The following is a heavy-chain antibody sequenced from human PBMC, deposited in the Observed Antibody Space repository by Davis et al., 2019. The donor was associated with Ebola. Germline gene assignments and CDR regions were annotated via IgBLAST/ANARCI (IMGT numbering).Heavy chain of an antibody. V-gene: IGHV1-8*03. D-gene: IGHD3-9*01. CDR3: ARRDDILTHLGYGMDV. J-gene: IGHJ6*02. CDR2: MNPNSGNT. Sequence: ASVKVSCKASGYTFTSYDINWVRQATGQGFEWMGWMNPNSGNTGYAQKFQGRVTITRNTSISTAYMELSSLRSEDTAVYYCARRDDILTHLGYGMDVWGQGTTVTVSS. CDR1: GYTFTSYD.